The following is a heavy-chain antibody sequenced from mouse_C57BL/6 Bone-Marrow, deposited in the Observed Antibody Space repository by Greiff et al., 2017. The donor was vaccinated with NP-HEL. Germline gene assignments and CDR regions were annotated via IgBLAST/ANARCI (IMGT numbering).Heavy chain of an antibody. Sequence: QVQLQQPGAELVKPGASVKLSCKASGYTFTSYWMHWVKQRPGQGLEWIGMIHPNSGSTNYNEKFKSKATLTVDKSSSTAYMQLSSLTSEDSAVYYCARGDYGKDYAMDYWGQGTSVTVSS. CDR3: ARGDYGKDYAMDY. CDR2: IHPNSGST. J-gene: IGHJ4*01. V-gene: IGHV1-64*01. D-gene: IGHD1-1*01. CDR1: GYTFTSYW.